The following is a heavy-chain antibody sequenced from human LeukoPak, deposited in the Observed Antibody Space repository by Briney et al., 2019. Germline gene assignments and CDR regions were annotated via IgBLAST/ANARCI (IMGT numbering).Heavy chain of an antibody. D-gene: IGHD3-22*01. V-gene: IGHV3-11*01. Sequence: GGSLRLSCAASGFTFSGYYMSWIRQAPGKGLEWVSYISSSGSTIYYADSVKGRFTISRDNAKNSLYLQMNSLRAEDTAVYYCARDFPYYYDSSGYYPGPFDYWGQGTLVTVSS. CDR3: ARDFPYYYDSSGYYPGPFDY. CDR1: GFTFSGYY. J-gene: IGHJ4*02. CDR2: ISSSGSTI.